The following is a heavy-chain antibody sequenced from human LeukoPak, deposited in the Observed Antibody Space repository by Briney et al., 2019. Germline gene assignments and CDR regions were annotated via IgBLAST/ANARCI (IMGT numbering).Heavy chain of an antibody. V-gene: IGHV1-46*01. D-gene: IGHD5-18*01. J-gene: IGHJ5*02. CDR1: GYTFTRHY. CDR2: INPTGTSS. Sequence: EASVKVSCKSSGYTFTRHYLHWVRQAPGQGLEWVGLINPTGTSSWSAQKFQGRVTLTRDMSTSTDYMELSSLRSEDTAVYYCARALPHRRLMDTTMEQHWFDPWGQGTLVTVSS. CDR3: ARALPHRRLMDTTMEQHWFDP.